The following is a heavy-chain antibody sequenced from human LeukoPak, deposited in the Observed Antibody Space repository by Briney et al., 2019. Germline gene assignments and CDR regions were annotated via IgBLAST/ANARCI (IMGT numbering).Heavy chain of an antibody. CDR1: GITLSNYG. CDR2: ISGSGGGT. CDR3: AKRGVVIRVILVGFHKEAYYFDS. J-gene: IGHJ4*02. D-gene: IGHD3-22*01. V-gene: IGHV3-23*01. Sequence: GGSLRLSCAVSGITLSNYGMSWVRQAPGKGLEWVAGISGSGGGTNYADSVKGQLTISRDNPKNTLYLQMNSLRAEDTAVYFCAKRGVVIRVILVGFHKEAYYFDSWGQGALVTVSS.